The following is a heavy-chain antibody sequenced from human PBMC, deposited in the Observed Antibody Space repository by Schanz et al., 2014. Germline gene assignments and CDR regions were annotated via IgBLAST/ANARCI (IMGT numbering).Heavy chain of an antibody. D-gene: IGHD3-16*01. J-gene: IGHJ6*02. Sequence: QVHLMQSGAEAKKPGASVKVSCKAFGYSFTTYFIHWVRLAPGQGFEWMGLISPSGGSTSYAQKFQGRVTMTRDTSTSTVFMDLSVLTSEHTAVYYCGRGGGAYPQKYGMDVWGQGTTVTVSS. CDR1: GYSFTTYF. V-gene: IGHV1-46*01. CDR2: ISPSGGST. CDR3: GRGGGAYPQKYGMDV.